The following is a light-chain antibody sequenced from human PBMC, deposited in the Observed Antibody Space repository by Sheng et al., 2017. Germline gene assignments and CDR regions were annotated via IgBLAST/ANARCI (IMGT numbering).Light chain of an antibody. Sequence: EIVLTQSPGTLSLSPGERATLSCRASQSVSSNYLVWYQQKPGQAPRLLIYGASTRATGIPDRFSGSGSGTDFTLTISRLEPEDFAVYYCQQYGNSVYTFGQGTKLE. CDR1: QSVSSNY. V-gene: IGKV3-20*01. J-gene: IGKJ2*01. CDR3: QQYGNSVYT. CDR2: GAS.